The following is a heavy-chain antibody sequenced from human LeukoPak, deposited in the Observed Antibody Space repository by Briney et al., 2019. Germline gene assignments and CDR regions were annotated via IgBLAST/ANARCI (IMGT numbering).Heavy chain of an antibody. V-gene: IGHV3-11*01. Sequence: PGGSLRLSCAASGFTFSDYYMSWVRQAPGKGLQWVSYISSSGTTMSYADSVKGRFTISRDNSKNTLYLQMNCLRAEDTAVYYCANLGSGWNFDYWGQGTLVTVSS. CDR2: ISSSGTTM. J-gene: IGHJ4*02. CDR3: ANLGSGWNFDY. D-gene: IGHD6-19*01. CDR1: GFTFSDYY.